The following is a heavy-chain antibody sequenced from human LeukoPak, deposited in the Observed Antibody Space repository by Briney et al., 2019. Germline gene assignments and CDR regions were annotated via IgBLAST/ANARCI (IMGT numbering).Heavy chain of an antibody. CDR2: ISASGGST. Sequence: GGSLRLSCAASGVTLSNAWMNWVRQAPGKGLECVSVISASGGSTYSADSVKARFTIARDNSRATVYLQMNSLRADDAAVYYCAKGHSDYGTGFDLWGSGTLVTVSS. D-gene: IGHD4-17*01. V-gene: IGHV3-23*01. CDR1: GVTLSNAW. CDR3: AKGHSDYGTGFDL. J-gene: IGHJ4*02.